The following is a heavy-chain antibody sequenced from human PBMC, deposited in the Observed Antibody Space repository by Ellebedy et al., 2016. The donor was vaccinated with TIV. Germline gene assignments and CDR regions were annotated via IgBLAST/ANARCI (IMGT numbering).Heavy chain of an antibody. J-gene: IGHJ6*03. CDR2: IFTSGSF. CDR3: ARVHCSITTCDYYYMDV. Sequence: SETLSLXXTVSGGSVSRYFWSWIRQPAGKGLEWIGRIFTSGSFNYNPSLMSRVTMSVVTSKNQISLRLNSVTAADTAFYYCARVHCSITTCDYYYMDVWGKGTTVTVSS. V-gene: IGHV4-4*07. CDR1: GGSVSRYF. D-gene: IGHD1-1*01.